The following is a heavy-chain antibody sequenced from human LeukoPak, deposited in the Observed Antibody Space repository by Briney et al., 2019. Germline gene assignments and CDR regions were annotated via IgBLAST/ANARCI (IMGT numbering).Heavy chain of an antibody. Sequence: SETLSLTCTVSGGSISSSSYYWGWIRQPPGKGLEWIGSIYYSGSTYYNPSLKSRVTISVDTSKNQFSLKLSSVTAADTSVYYGARRRSGVISIDYWGQGTLVTVSS. V-gene: IGHV4-39*01. D-gene: IGHD2-21*01. CDR2: IYYSGST. J-gene: IGHJ4*02. CDR3: ARRRSGVISIDY. CDR1: GGSISSSSYY.